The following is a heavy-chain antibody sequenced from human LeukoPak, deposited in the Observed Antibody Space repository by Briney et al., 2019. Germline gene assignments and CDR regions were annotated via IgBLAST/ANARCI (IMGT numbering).Heavy chain of an antibody. J-gene: IGHJ3*02. Sequence: SLKVSCKASGGTFSSYASSRVRQAPRQGLEWMGGIIPIFGTANYAQKFQGRVTITADESTSTAYMELSSLRSEDTAVYYCARDRRAYGSGSSAFDIWGQGTMVTVSS. CDR2: IIPIFGTA. D-gene: IGHD3-10*01. CDR3: ARDRRAYGSGSSAFDI. V-gene: IGHV1-69*13. CDR1: GGTFSSYA.